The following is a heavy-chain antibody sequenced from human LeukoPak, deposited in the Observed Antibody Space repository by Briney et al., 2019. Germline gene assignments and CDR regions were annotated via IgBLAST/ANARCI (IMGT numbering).Heavy chain of an antibody. V-gene: IGHV1-18*01. CDR2: ISGYNGNT. CDR1: GYTFTRYG. J-gene: IGHJ6*03. D-gene: IGHD2-15*01. Sequence: ASVKVSCKASGYTFTRYGIYWVRQAPGQGLEWMGWISGYNGNTKYAQEFQGRVSVTTDTSTSTAYMELRSLRSDDTAVYYCARAEGVVVAAHIDVWGKGTTVTVSS. CDR3: ARAEGVVVAAHIDV.